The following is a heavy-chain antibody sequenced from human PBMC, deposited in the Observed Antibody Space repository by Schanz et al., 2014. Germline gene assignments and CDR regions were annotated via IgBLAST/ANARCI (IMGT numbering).Heavy chain of an antibody. CDR1: GFTFSSYA. Sequence: VQLLESGGGVVQPGRSLRLSCAASGFTFSSYAMHWVRQAPGKGLEWVALISNDGSIKYYADSVEGRFTISRDNSKNTLYLQMNSLRAEDTAVYYCAKQIHYDILTVTRNWGQGTLVTVSS. CDR3: AKQIHYDILTVTRN. V-gene: IGHV3-30-3*01. J-gene: IGHJ4*02. D-gene: IGHD3-9*01. CDR2: ISNDGSIK.